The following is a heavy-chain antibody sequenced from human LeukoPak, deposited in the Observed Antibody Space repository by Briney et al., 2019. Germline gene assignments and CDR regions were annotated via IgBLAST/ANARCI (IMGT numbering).Heavy chain of an antibody. V-gene: IGHV4-59*08. CDR2: IYYTGST. CDR1: GDSISSDY. D-gene: IGHD4-17*01. Sequence: SETLSLTCTVSGDSISSDYWSWIRQPPGQGLEWIGYIYYTGSTNYNPSLKSRVTMSVDTSKNQFSLKLSSVTAADTAVYYCARRYGDHNLYYFNYWGQGTLVTVSS. CDR3: ARRYGDHNLYYFNY. J-gene: IGHJ4*02.